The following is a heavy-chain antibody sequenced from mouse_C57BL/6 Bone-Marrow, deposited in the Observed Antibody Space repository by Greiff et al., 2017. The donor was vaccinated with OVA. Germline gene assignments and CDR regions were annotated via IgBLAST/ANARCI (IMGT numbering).Heavy chain of an antibody. D-gene: IGHD6-1*01. J-gene: IGHJ2*01. CDR3: ARGGPLGY. CDR1: GYTFTDYY. CDR2: INPNNGGT. Sequence: EVQLQQSGPELVKPGASVKISCKASGYTFTDYYLNWVKQSHGKSLEWIGDINPNNGGTSYNQKFKGKATLTVDKSSSTAYMELRSLTSEDSAVYYCARGGPLGYWGQGTTLTVSS. V-gene: IGHV1-26*01.